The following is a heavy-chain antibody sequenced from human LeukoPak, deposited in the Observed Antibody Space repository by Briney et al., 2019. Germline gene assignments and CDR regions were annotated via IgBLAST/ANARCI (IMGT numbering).Heavy chain of an antibody. J-gene: IGHJ6*03. CDR3: ARDPYTVTTIYYYYMDV. V-gene: IGHV3-21*01. CDR2: ISSSSSYM. Sequence: GGSLRLSCAASGFTFSSYSMNWVRQAPGKGLEWVSSISSSSSYMYYADSVKGRFTISRDNAKNSLYLQMNSLRAEDTAVYYCARDPYTVTTIYYYYMDVWGKGTTVTISS. D-gene: IGHD4-17*01. CDR1: GFTFSSYS.